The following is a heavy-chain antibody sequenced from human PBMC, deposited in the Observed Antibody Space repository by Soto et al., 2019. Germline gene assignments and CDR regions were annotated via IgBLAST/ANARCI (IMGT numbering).Heavy chain of an antibody. Sequence: QVQLVQSGAEVKKPGASVKVSCKASGYTFTSYGISWVRQAPGQGLEWMGWISAYNGNTNYAQKLQGRVTMTTDTSTSTAYMELRSLRSDDTAVYYCARDLGYCSSTSYHAAYGMDVWGQGTTVTVSS. V-gene: IGHV1-18*01. CDR3: ARDLGYCSSTSYHAAYGMDV. CDR1: GYTFTSYG. J-gene: IGHJ6*02. D-gene: IGHD2-2*01. CDR2: ISAYNGNT.